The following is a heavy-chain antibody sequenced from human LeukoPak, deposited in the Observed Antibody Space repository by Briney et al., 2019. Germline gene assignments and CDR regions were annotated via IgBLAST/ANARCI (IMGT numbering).Heavy chain of an antibody. V-gene: IGHV4-4*07. J-gene: IGHJ4*02. CDR3: ARVRPNWNDGTFDY. D-gene: IGHD1-1*01. Sequence: SETLSLTCTVSGASITNYYWSWIWQCAGQGLEWIGRIYPSGSTHSNPSLKSRVTMSLDTSKNQFSLGLSSVTAADTAVYYCARVRPNWNDGTFDYWGQGTLVTVSS. CDR2: IYPSGST. CDR1: GASITNYY.